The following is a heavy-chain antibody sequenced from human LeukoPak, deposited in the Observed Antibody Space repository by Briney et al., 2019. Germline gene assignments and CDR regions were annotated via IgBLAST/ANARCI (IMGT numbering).Heavy chain of an antibody. V-gene: IGHV1-58*02. CDR2: IVVGSGNA. D-gene: IGHD2-15*01. Sequence: ASVKLSCKASGFTFTSSAMQWVRQARGQRLEWIGWIVVGSGNANYAQKFQERVTITRDMSTSTAYMELSSLRSEDTAVYYCAADPALGYCSGGSCYPRPDDAFDIWGQGTMVTVSS. J-gene: IGHJ3*02. CDR1: GFTFTSSA. CDR3: AADPALGYCSGGSCYPRPDDAFDI.